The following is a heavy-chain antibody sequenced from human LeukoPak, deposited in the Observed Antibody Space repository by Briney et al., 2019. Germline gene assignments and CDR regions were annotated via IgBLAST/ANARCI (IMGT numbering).Heavy chain of an antibody. J-gene: IGHJ5*02. V-gene: IGHV3-23*01. D-gene: IGHD3-9*01. Sequence: GGSLRLSCAASEFTFSIYTMNWVRQAPGKGLEWVSAITGSGTTLYTDSVKGRFTISRDDSKNTLYLQMNSLRAEDTAVYYCASPTGWFDPWGQGTLVTVSS. CDR3: ASPTGWFDP. CDR2: ITGSGTT. CDR1: EFTFSIYT.